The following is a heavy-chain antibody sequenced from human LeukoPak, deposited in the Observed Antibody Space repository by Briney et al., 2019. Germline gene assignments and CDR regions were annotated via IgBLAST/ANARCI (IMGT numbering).Heavy chain of an antibody. CDR3: ATHTIFGVVTYAFHI. Sequence: ASVKVSCKLSGYTGFELSMHWVRQAPGKGLEWMGGFVPEEADTIYAQKFQGKVTMTEDTSTDTAYMELSGLTSEDTAMYYCATHTIFGVVTYAFHIWGRGTVVTVSS. CDR2: FVPEEADT. J-gene: IGHJ3*02. V-gene: IGHV1-24*01. CDR1: GYTGFELS. D-gene: IGHD3-3*01.